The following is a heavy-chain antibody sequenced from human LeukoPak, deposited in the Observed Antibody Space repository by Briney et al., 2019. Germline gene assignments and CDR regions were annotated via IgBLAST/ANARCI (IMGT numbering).Heavy chain of an antibody. CDR3: ASRRYSKDY. D-gene: IGHD4-11*01. Sequence: PSETLSLTCTVSGGSFSSYYWNWIRQPAGKGLERIGRIYTSGSTNYNPSLKSRVTMSVDTSKNQFSLKLNSVTAADTAVYYCASRRYSKDYWGQGTLVTVSS. CDR2: IYTSGST. V-gene: IGHV4-4*07. J-gene: IGHJ4*02. CDR1: GGSFSSYY.